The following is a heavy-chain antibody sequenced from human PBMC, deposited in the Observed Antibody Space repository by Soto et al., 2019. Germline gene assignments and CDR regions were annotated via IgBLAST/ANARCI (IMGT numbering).Heavy chain of an antibody. D-gene: IGHD1-1*01. J-gene: IGHJ4*02. CDR1: GGSFSGYF. Sequence: LSFTCTVSGGSFSGYFCTWIRQPPGKGLEWLAEINHSGITNYDPSVESRVSMSVDTSKNQFSLRLYSVTAADTAVYYCVRGPYNYNSRYFDYWGQGTLVTVSS. V-gene: IGHV4-34*01. CDR3: VRGPYNYNSRYFDY. CDR2: INHSGIT.